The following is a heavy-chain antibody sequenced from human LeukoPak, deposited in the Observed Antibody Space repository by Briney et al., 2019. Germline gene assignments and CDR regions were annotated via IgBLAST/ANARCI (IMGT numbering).Heavy chain of an antibody. V-gene: IGHV4-59*01. CDR2: VFYSGST. D-gene: IGHD3-22*01. Sequence: KPSETLSLTCRVSSRSINNYNWSWIRQPPGKGLEWLGYVFYSGSTNSNPSFKSRVSMSVDTSKNQFSLRLTSATAADTAVYYCARYNYESSGSSLHWSFDLWGRGTLVSVSS. CDR3: ARYNYESSGSSLHWSFDL. CDR1: SRSINNYN. J-gene: IGHJ2*01.